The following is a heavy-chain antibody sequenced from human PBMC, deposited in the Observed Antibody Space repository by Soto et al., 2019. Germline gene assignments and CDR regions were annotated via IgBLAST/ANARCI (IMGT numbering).Heavy chain of an antibody. D-gene: IGHD2-15*01. Sequence: QVQLVQSGAEVKKPGSSVTVSCKASGGTFGSSAISWVRQAPGQGLEWMGGIIPIFSTPDYAQKFQGRVTITADESTTTAYMELTSLKSEDTAVYYCARDKDRQQLGGNYYYGIDVWGQGTTVTVSS. V-gene: IGHV1-69*12. CDR1: GGTFGSSA. J-gene: IGHJ6*02. CDR3: ARDKDRQQLGGNYYYGIDV. CDR2: IIPIFSTP.